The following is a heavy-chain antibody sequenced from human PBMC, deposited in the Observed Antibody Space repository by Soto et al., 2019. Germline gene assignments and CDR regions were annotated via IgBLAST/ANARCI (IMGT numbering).Heavy chain of an antibody. CDR1: GGSISSSSYY. J-gene: IGHJ3*02. CDR2: IYYSGST. D-gene: IGHD6-13*01. V-gene: IGHV4-39*01. Sequence: QLQLQESGPGLVKPSETLSLTCTVSGGSISSSSYYWGWIRQPPGKGLEWIGSIYYSGSTYYNPSLKSRVTISVDTSKNQFSLKLSSVTAADTAVYYCARIAAAGSGAFDIWGQGTMVTVSS. CDR3: ARIAAAGSGAFDI.